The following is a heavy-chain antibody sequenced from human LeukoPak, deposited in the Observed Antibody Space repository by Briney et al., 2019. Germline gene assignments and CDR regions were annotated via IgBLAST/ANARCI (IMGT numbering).Heavy chain of an antibody. J-gene: IGHJ4*02. Sequence: GGSLRLSCAVSGFSFSSYWMSWVRQAPGKGLEWVANIKQDGSEKYYVDSVKGRFTISRDNAKNSPYLQMNSLRAEDTAVYYCARDRLDYDILTGRYYYFDYWGQGTLVTVSS. CDR2: IKQDGSEK. D-gene: IGHD3-9*01. CDR1: GFSFSSYW. CDR3: ARDRLDYDILTGRYYYFDY. V-gene: IGHV3-7*04.